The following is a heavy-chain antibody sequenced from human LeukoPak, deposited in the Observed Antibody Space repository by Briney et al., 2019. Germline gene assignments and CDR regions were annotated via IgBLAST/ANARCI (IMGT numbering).Heavy chain of an antibody. CDR3: AKDAVGATAYYFDY. V-gene: IGHV3-23*01. CDR1: GLTFDDYG. D-gene: IGHD1-26*01. CDR2: ISSSGDT. J-gene: IGHJ4*02. Sequence: GGSLRLSCAASGLTFDDYGMSWVRQAPGKGLEWVSAISSSGDTYYAGSVKGRFTISRDNSKNTLYLQMNSLRAEDTAVYYCAKDAVGATAYYFDYWGQGTLVTVSS.